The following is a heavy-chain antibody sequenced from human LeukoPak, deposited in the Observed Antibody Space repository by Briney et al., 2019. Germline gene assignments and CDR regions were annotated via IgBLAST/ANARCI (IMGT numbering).Heavy chain of an antibody. D-gene: IGHD3-10*01. Sequence: ASETLSLTCTVSGGSISSSSYYWGWIRQPPGKGLEWIGSIYYSGSTYYNPSLNSRVTVSVDTSKNQFSLKVNSVTAADTAVYYCASHGAVGELLYHFDKWGQGTLVTVSS. CDR3: ASHGAVGELLYHFDK. CDR1: GGSISSSSYY. CDR2: IYYSGST. J-gene: IGHJ4*02. V-gene: IGHV4-39*01.